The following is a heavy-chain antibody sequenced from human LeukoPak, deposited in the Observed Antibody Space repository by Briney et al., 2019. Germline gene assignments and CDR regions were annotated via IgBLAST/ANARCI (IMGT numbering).Heavy chain of an antibody. D-gene: IGHD7-27*01. CDR2: IKNDDSRR. CDR1: GFTFSNYD. Sequence: GGSLRLSCAASGFTFSNYDMHWVRQAPGKGLVWVSRIKNDDSRRSHADSVKGRFTISRDNAKNTLYLQMNSLRAEDTAVHYCARENWGIDYWGQGTLVTVSS. CDR3: ARENWGIDY. V-gene: IGHV3-74*01. J-gene: IGHJ4*02.